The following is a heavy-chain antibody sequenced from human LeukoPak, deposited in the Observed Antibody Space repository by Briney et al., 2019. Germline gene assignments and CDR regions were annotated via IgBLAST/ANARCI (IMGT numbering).Heavy chain of an antibody. CDR2: INHSGST. Sequence: PSETLSLTCAVYGGSFSGYYWSWIRQPPGKGLEWIGEINHSGSTNYNPSVKSRVTISVDTSKTQFSLKLSSVTAADTAVYYCARGVAFDIWGQGTMVTVSS. CDR1: GGSFSGYY. CDR3: ARGVAFDI. V-gene: IGHV4-34*01. J-gene: IGHJ3*02.